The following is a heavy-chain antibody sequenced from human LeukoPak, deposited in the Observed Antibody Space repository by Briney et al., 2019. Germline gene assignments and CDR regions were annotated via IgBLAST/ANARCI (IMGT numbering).Heavy chain of an antibody. J-gene: IGHJ4*02. D-gene: IGHD1-14*01. Sequence: ASLKVSCKASGYTFTTYDINWVRQAPGQGLEWIGWMNPNTGSTGYAQKFQGRVTMTANTSISTVYMELSSLRSEDTAIYYCARGSTEVLYWGQGTLITVSS. V-gene: IGHV1-8*01. CDR3: ARGSTEVLY. CDR1: GYTFTTYD. CDR2: MNPNTGST.